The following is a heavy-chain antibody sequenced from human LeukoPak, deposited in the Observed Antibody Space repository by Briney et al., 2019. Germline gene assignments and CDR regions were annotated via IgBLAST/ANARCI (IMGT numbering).Heavy chain of an antibody. J-gene: IGHJ4*02. CDR1: GFTFSSYW. V-gene: IGHV3-7*01. CDR2: MNQDGSEK. D-gene: IGHD1-26*01. Sequence: PGGSLRLSCAAPGFTFSSYWMSWVRQAPGKGLEWVANMNQDGSEKYYVDSVKGRFTISRDNAKNSLYLQMNNLRAEDTAVYYCARGEELLRPADYWGQGTLVTVSS. CDR3: ARGEELLRPADY.